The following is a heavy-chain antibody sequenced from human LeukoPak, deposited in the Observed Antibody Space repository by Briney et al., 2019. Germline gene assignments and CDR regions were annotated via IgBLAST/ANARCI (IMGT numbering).Heavy chain of an antibody. V-gene: IGHV3-48*03. CDR3: AKLDYYGNY. CDR2: ISSSGSTI. Sequence: TGGSLRLSCAASGFTFSSYEMNWVRQAPGKGLEWVSYISSSGSTIYYADSVKGRFTISRDNSKNTLYLQMNSLRAEDTAVYYCAKLDYYGNYWGQGTLVTVSS. J-gene: IGHJ4*02. CDR1: GFTFSSYE. D-gene: IGHD3-10*01.